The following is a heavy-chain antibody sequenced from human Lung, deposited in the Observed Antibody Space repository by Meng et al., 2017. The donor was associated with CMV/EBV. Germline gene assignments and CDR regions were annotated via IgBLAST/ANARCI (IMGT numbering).Heavy chain of an antibody. J-gene: IGHJ5*02. D-gene: IGHD2-15*01. CDR2: INPNSGGT. CDR3: ARELDLQLGYCSGGSCYGIGNWFDP. Sequence: ASVKVSCKASGYTFTGYYMHWVRQAPGQGLEWMGWINPNSGGTNYAQKFQGRVTMTRDTSISTAYMELSRLRSDDTAVYYCARELDLQLGYCSGGSCYGIGNWFDPWGQGXLVTVSS. CDR1: GYTFTGYY. V-gene: IGHV1-2*02.